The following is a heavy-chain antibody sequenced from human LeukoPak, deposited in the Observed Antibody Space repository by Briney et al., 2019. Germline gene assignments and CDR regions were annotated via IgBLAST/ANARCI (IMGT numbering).Heavy chain of an antibody. D-gene: IGHD2-2*01. J-gene: IGHJ4*02. CDR3: ARVRAYCSSTSCYSYYFDY. CDR1: GFTFSNAW. Sequence: GGSLRLSCAASGFTFSNAWMSWVRQAPGKGLEWVANIKQDGSEKYYVDSVKGRFTISRDNAKNSLYLQMNSLRAEDTAVYYCARVRAYCSSTSCYSYYFDYWGQGTLVTVSS. V-gene: IGHV3-7*01. CDR2: IKQDGSEK.